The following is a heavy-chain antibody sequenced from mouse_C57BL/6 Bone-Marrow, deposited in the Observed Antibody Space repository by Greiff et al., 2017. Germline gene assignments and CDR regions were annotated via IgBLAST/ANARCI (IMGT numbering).Heavy chain of an antibody. CDR2: ISYSGST. J-gene: IGHJ2*01. CDR1: GYSITSGYD. V-gene: IGHV3-1*01. D-gene: IGHD1-1*02. CDR3: AIEGWPSPAFDY. Sequence: EVQLQESGPGMVKPSQSLSLTCTVTGYSITSGYDWHWIRHFPGNKLEWMGYISYSGSTNYNPSLKSRISITHDTSKNHFFLKLNSVTTEDTATYDCAIEGWPSPAFDYWGQGTTLTVSS.